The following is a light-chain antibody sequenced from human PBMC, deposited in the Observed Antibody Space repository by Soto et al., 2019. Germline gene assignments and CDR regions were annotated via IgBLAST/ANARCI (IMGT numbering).Light chain of an antibody. CDR1: STDIGGYRY. CDR3: SSYRTISTLV. CDR2: EVN. Sequence: QSALTQPASVSGSPGQSITISCTGTSTDIGGYRYVSWYQQHPGKVPKLIIYEVNNRPSGVSDRFSGSKSDNTASLTISGRQAEDEADYYCSSYRTISTLVFGGGTKVTVL. J-gene: IGLJ3*02. V-gene: IGLV2-14*01.